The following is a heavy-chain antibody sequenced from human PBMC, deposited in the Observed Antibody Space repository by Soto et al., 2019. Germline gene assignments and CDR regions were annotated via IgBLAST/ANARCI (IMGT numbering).Heavy chain of an antibody. Sequence: QVQLVQSGAEVKKPGASVKVSCKASGYTFTGYYMHWVRQAPGQGLEWMGWINPNSGGTNYAQKFQGWVTRGRDRSIRTADRELSRLRSDDPAVYYCAREDYGGYHGWYSDSWGQGTLVTVSS. J-gene: IGHJ4*02. V-gene: IGHV1-2*04. D-gene: IGHD4-17*01. CDR3: AREDYGGYHGWYSDS. CDR1: GYTFTGYY. CDR2: INPNSGGT.